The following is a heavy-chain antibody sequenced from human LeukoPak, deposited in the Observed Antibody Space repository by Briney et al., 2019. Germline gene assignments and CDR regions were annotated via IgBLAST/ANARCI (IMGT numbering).Heavy chain of an antibody. J-gene: IGHJ4*02. Sequence: GGSLRLSCAASGFTFSSYEMNWVRQAPGKGLEGVSYISSSGSTIYYADSVKGRFTISRDNAKNSLFLQMNSLRAEDTAVYYCARDLGTLTDYWGQGTLVTVSS. CDR3: ARDLGTLTDY. CDR1: GFTFSSYE. V-gene: IGHV3-48*03. D-gene: IGHD1-1*01. CDR2: ISSSGSTI.